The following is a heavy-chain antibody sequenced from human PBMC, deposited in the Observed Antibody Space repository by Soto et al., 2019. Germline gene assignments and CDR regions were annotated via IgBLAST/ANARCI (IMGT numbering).Heavy chain of an antibody. V-gene: IGHV4-34*01. Sequence: PSETLSLTCAVYGGSFSGYYWSWIRQPPGKGLEWFGEINHSGSTNYNPSLKSRVTISVDTSKNQFSLKLSSVTAADTAVYYCARLGEVGYYFDYWGQGTLVTVS. J-gene: IGHJ4*02. D-gene: IGHD6-25*01. CDR3: ARLGEVGYYFDY. CDR1: GGSFSGYY. CDR2: INHSGST.